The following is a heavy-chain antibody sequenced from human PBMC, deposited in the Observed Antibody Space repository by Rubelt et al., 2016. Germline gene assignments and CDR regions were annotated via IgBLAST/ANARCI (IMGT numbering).Heavy chain of an antibody. CDR1: GGSISSSSYY. CDR3: ARGTKEDSSGPSFDY. V-gene: IGHV4-39*07. Sequence: QLQLQESGPGLVKPSETLSLTCTVSGGSISSSSYYWGWIRQPPGKGLEWIGSIYYSGSTYYNPSLKSRVTISVDTSKNQCSLKLSSVTAADTAVYYCARGTKEDSSGPSFDYWGQGTLVTVSS. CDR2: IYYSGST. D-gene: IGHD3-22*01. J-gene: IGHJ4*02.